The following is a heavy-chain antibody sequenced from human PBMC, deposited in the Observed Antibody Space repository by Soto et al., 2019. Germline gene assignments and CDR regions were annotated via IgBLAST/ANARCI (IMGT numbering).Heavy chain of an antibody. CDR2: IYQSGST. CDR3: ARDMSGCSSSDCYLSGWFDP. V-gene: IGHV4-30-2*01. J-gene: IGHJ5*02. Sequence: QLQLRESGSGLVKPSQTLSLTCTVSGAPITSGAYSCRWIRQPPGQGLEWIGFIYQSGSTHYNPSLKSRVTISVDRSKNHLSRQPTTLTAADTAVYYCARDMSGCSSSDCYLSGWFDPWGPGTLVTVSS. D-gene: IGHD2-21*02. CDR1: GAPITSGAYS.